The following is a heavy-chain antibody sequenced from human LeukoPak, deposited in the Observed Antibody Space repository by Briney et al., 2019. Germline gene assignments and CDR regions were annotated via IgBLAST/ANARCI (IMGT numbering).Heavy chain of an antibody. V-gene: IGHV4-31*03. CDR2: IYYSGST. J-gene: IGHJ3*02. CDR1: GGSISSGGYY. CDR3: AREDCSGGSCRDAFDI. Sequence: PSQTLSLTCTISGGSISSGGYYWSWIRQHPGQGLEWIGYIYYSGSTYYNPSLKSRVTISVDTSKNQFSLKLSSVTAADTAVYYCAREDCSGGSCRDAFDIWGQGTMVTVSS. D-gene: IGHD2-15*01.